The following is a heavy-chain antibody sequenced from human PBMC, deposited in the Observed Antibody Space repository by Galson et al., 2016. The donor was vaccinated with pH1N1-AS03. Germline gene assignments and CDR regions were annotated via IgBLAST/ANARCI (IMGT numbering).Heavy chain of an antibody. CDR3: ARHGRPHSGVLTALTAFDY. CDR1: GGSFTYYY. V-gene: IGHV4-59*08. J-gene: IGHJ4*02. D-gene: IGHD3-9*01. Sequence: LPLTCNVSGGSFTYYYWSWIRQPPGKGLEWIGYIYYSGSTNYHPSLRSRLTISLDTSKNQISLELSSVTAADTAVYYCARHGRPHSGVLTALTAFDYWGPGALVTVSS. CDR2: IYYSGST.